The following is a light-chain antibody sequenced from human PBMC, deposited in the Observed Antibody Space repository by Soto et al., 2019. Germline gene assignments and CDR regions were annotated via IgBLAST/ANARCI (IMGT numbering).Light chain of an antibody. Sequence: DIVLTQSPGTLSLSPGERATLSCRASQSVSSSYLAWYQQKPGQAPRLLIYGASSRATGIPDRFSGSGSGTDFTLTISSLQSEDFAVYYCQQYNNWPQTFGQGTKVDIK. J-gene: IGKJ1*01. CDR3: QQYNNWPQT. CDR2: GAS. CDR1: QSVSSSY. V-gene: IGKV3-20*01.